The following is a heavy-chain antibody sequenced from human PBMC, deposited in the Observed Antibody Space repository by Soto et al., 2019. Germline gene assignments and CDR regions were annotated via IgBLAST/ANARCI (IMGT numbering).Heavy chain of an antibody. V-gene: IGHV4-31*03. CDR3: ARGRGFGGNSYYFDY. CDR1: GGSISNGGYY. D-gene: IGHD1-26*01. Sequence: QVQLQESGPGLVKPSQTLSLTCTVSGGSISNGGYYWTWIRHHPGKGLEWLGYIYHSGTTYYSPSLKSGVTISVDKSRNQVSLKLSSVTAADTAVYYGARGRGFGGNSYYFDYWGQGSLVTVSS. J-gene: IGHJ4*02. CDR2: IYHSGTT.